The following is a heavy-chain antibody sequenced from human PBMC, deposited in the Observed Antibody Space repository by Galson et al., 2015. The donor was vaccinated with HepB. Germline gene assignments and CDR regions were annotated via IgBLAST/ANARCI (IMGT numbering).Heavy chain of an antibody. D-gene: IGHD5-24*01. CDR1: GFTFSSYW. V-gene: IGHV3-74*01. CDR2: INSDGSSS. Sequence: SLRLSCAASGFTFSSYWMHWVRQAPGKGLVWVSRINSDGSSSTYADSVKGRFTISRGNAKSTLYLQMNSLRAEDTAVYYCARTRWLHLDYWGQGTLVTVSS. J-gene: IGHJ4*02. CDR3: ARTRWLHLDY.